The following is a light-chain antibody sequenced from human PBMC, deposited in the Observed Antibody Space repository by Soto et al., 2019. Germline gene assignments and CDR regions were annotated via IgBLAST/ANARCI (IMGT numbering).Light chain of an antibody. V-gene: IGKV3-11*01. J-gene: IGKJ1*01. CDR1: QYVSSY. Sequence: TQSPPPLPMSPAEKATLSCRASQYVSSYLAWYQQKPGQAPRLLIYDASNRATGIPARFSGSGSGTDFTLTISRLEPEDSAVYYCQQLSIWPITFGQGTKVDIK. CDR2: DAS. CDR3: QQLSIWPIT.